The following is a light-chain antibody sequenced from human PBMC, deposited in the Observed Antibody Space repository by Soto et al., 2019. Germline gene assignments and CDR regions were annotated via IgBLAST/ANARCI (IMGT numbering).Light chain of an antibody. Sequence: EIVLTQSPGTLSLSPGERATLSCRASQSVDSTYLAWYQQKPDQSPRLLIYATSTRAAGIPDRFSGSGSGTDFTLTISRLEPDDVPVHYCQQYDTSPPMYTFGQGTKVDIK. CDR2: ATS. CDR1: QSVDSTY. J-gene: IGKJ2*01. CDR3: QQYDTSPPMYT. V-gene: IGKV3-20*01.